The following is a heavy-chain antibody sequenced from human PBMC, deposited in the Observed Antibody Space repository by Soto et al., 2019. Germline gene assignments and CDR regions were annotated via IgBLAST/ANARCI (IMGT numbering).Heavy chain of an antibody. J-gene: IGHJ6*02. Sequence: GGSLRLSCAASGFTFSSYGMHWVRQAPGKGLEWVAVISYDGSNKYYADSVKGRFTISRDNSKNTLYLQMNSLRAEDTAVYYCAKDIAVAETEYYYYGMDVWGQGTTVTVSS. CDR2: ISYDGSNK. CDR3: AKDIAVAETEYYYYGMDV. D-gene: IGHD6-19*01. CDR1: GFTFSSYG. V-gene: IGHV3-30*18.